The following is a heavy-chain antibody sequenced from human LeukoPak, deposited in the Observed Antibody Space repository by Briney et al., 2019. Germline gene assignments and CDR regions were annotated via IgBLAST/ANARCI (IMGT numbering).Heavy chain of an antibody. CDR1: GGSISSSSYY. CDR3: ARGTGAPTYFDY. CDR2: IYYSGST. Sequence: SETLSLTCTVSGGSISSSSYYWGWIRQPPGKGLEWIGSIYYSGSTYYNPSLKSRVTISVDTSKNQFSLKLSSVTAADTAVYYCARGTGAPTYFDYWGQGTLVTVSS. D-gene: IGHD1-26*01. J-gene: IGHJ4*02. V-gene: IGHV4-39*07.